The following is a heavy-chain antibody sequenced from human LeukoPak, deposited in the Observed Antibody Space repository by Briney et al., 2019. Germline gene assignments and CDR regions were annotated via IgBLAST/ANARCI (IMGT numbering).Heavy chain of an antibody. CDR3: ARDGVNSDWPPHF. D-gene: IGHD6-19*01. CDR1: GDSFSSYS. V-gene: IGHV4-59*01. Sequence: SETLSLTCTVSGDSFSSYSLSWIRQPPEKGLEWVGFIYYSGSTNYNPSLKSRVTLSLDTSKNQFSLSLSSVTAADTAVYYCARDGVNSDWPPHFWGQGTLVTVSS. J-gene: IGHJ4*02. CDR2: IYYSGST.